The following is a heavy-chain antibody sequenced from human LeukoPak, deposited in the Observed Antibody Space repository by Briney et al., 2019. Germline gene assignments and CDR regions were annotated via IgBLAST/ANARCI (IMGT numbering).Heavy chain of an antibody. CDR3: ARDSYNWNDGAFDI. CDR1: GFTFSSYW. CDR2: IKQDGSEK. J-gene: IGHJ3*02. D-gene: IGHD1-1*01. Sequence: PGGSLRLSCAASGFTFSSYWMSWVRQAPGKGLEGVANIKQDGSEKYYVDSVKGRFTISRDNAKNSLYLQMNSLRAEDTAVYYCARDSYNWNDGAFDIWGQGTMVTVSS. V-gene: IGHV3-7*01.